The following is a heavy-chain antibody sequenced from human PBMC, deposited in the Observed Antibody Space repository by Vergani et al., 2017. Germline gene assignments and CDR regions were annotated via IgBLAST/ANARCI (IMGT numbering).Heavy chain of an antibody. Sequence: EVELVESGGGLVQPGGSLGLSCAASGFTFNEYWMHWARQVPGKGLVWVSGMNGDGDTISYADSVKGRFTISRDNAKNTLFLQMNSLRAEDTAVYYCARARKXRFGVVWENWFDPWGQGTLVTVSS. J-gene: IGHJ5*02. D-gene: IGHD3-3*01. CDR1: GFTFNEYW. CDR3: ARARKXRFGVVWENWFDP. CDR2: MNGDGDTI. V-gene: IGHV3-74*01.